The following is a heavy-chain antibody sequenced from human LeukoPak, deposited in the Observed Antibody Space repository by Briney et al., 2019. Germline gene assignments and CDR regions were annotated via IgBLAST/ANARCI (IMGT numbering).Heavy chain of an antibody. D-gene: IGHD1-26*01. CDR3: ARDHGFSGGSYFDTFNI. V-gene: IGHV1-18*01. J-gene: IGHJ3*02. CDR2: ISGYNDDT. Sequence: GASVTVSCKASGYIFTTYGISWVRPAPGQGLEWMGWISGYNDDTNYAQKLQGRVTMTTDTSTTTAYMELRSLTSDNTAVYYCARDHGFSGGSYFDTFNIWGRGTMVTVSS. CDR1: GYIFTTYG.